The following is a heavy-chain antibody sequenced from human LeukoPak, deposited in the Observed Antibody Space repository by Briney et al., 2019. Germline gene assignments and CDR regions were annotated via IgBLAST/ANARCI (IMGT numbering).Heavy chain of an antibody. J-gene: IGHJ4*02. V-gene: IGHV4-4*07. CDR2: IYTSGST. CDR1: GGSISSYY. D-gene: IGHD3-9*01. Sequence: PSETLSLTCTVSGGSISSYYWSWIRQPAGKGLEWIGRIYTSGSTNYNPSLKSRVTISVDTSKNQFSLKLSSVTAADTAVYYCARGILYYDILTGYLLYYFDYWGQGTLVTVSS. CDR3: ARGILYYDILTGYLLYYFDY.